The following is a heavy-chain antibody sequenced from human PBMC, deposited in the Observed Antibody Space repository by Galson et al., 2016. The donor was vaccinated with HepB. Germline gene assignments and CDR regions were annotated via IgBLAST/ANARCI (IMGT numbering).Heavy chain of an antibody. CDR2: ISSSSSAI. CDR1: GFIFRSYS. J-gene: IGHJ4*02. Sequence: SLRLSCAASGFIFRSYSMNWVRQAPGKGLEWVSYISSSSSAIYYADSVQGRFTISRDNAKNSLYLQMNSLRDEDTAVYYCVRVGGYCGGGSCYHGYWGQGTLVTVSS. D-gene: IGHD2-15*01. V-gene: IGHV3-48*02. CDR3: VRVGGYCGGGSCYHGY.